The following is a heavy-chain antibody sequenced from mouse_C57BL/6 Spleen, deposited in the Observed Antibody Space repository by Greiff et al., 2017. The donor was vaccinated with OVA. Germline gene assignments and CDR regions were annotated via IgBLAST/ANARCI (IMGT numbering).Heavy chain of an antibody. D-gene: IGHD2-1*01. CDR3: ATLTTMVTSYFDY. J-gene: IGHJ2*01. CDR2: IDPSDSET. CDR1: GYTFTSYW. V-gene: IGHV1-52*01. Sequence: QVHVKQPGAELVRPGSSVKLSCKASGYTFTSYWMRWVKQRPIQGLEWIGNIDPSDSETHYNQKFKDKATLTVDKSSSTAYMQLSSLTSEDSAVYYCATLTTMVTSYFDYWGQGTTLTVSS.